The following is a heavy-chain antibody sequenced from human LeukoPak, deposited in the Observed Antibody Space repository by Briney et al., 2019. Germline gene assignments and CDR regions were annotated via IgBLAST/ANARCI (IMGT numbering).Heavy chain of an antibody. CDR2: INPNSGGT. V-gene: IGHV1-2*02. CDR1: GYTFTGYY. J-gene: IGHJ4*02. D-gene: IGHD3-16*01. Sequence: ATVKVSCKASGYTFTGYYMHWVRQAPGQGLEWMGWINPNSGGTNYAQKFQGRVTMTRDTSISTAYMELSRLRSDDTAVYYCARVIDDYVWGSYGYWGQGTLVTVSS. CDR3: ARVIDDYVWGSYGY.